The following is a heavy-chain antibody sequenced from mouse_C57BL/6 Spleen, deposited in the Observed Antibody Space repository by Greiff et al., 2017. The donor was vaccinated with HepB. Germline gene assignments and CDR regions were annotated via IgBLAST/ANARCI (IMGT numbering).Heavy chain of an antibody. Sequence: QVQLKESGPGLVQPSQSLSITCTVSGFSLTSYGVHWVRQSPGKGLEWLGVIWSGGSTDYNAAFISRLCISKDNSKSQVFFKMNSLQADDTAIYCCARESPGNGDVGGVADWGEGTLVTVSA. D-gene: IGHD2-1*01. J-gene: IGHJ3*01. CDR3: ARESPGNGDVGGVAD. CDR2: IWSGGST. CDR1: GFSLTSYG. V-gene: IGHV2-2*01.